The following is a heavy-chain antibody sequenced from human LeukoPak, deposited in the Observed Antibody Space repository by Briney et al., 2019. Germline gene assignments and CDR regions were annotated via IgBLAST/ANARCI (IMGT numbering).Heavy chain of an antibody. V-gene: IGHV3-48*03. D-gene: IGHD3-9*01. J-gene: IGHJ4*02. Sequence: GGSLRLSCAASGFTFSSYEMNWVRQAPGKGLEWVSYISSSGSTIYYADSVKGRFTISRDNAKNSLYLQMNSLRAEDTAVYYCARGEDVLRYFDWLLLEGYYFDYWGQGTLVTVSS. CDR3: ARGEDVLRYFDWLLLEGYYFDY. CDR1: GFTFSSYE. CDR2: ISSSGSTI.